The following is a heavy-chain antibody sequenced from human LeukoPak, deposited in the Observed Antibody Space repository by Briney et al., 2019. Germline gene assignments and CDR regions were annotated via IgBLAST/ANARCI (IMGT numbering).Heavy chain of an antibody. J-gene: IGHJ4*02. D-gene: IGHD3-16*01. Sequence: SETLSLTCAVSGGSFSDYYWNWIRQSPGKGLEWIGEINHSGNTEFNPPLESRVTISVDTSKSQFSLKMSSMTAADTAVYWCASRASKRPLGYWGQGTLVTVSS. CDR3: ASRASKRPLGY. CDR1: GGSFSDYY. V-gene: IGHV4-34*01. CDR2: INHSGNT.